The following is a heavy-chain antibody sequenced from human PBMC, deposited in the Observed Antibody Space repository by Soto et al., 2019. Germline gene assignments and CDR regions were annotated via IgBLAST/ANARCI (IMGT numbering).Heavy chain of an antibody. V-gene: IGHV3-53*01. J-gene: IGHJ4*02. CDR3: ARVEMSTIGFDY. CDR1: GFTVSSNY. Sequence: PGGSLRLSCAASGFTVSSNYMTWVRQAPGRGLEWVSVIFAAGDTYYADSVKGRFTISRDNSKNTLFLQVNSLRAEDTAIYYCARVEMSTIGFDYWGQGTLVTVSS. CDR2: IFAAGDT.